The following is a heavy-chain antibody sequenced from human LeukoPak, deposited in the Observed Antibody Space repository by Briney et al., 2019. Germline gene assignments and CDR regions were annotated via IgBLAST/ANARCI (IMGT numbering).Heavy chain of an antibody. CDR3: ARVGGNYDGLIDY. V-gene: IGHV1-18*01. J-gene: IGHJ4*02. Sequence: ASVKVSCKASGYTFTNFPIGWVRQAPGQGLEWMGWISAYNGYTKYAPSLQGRVTMTTDTSTSTAYMQLRSLRSDDTAMYYCARVGGNYDGLIDYWGQGTLVTVSS. D-gene: IGHD1-26*01. CDR1: GYTFTNFP. CDR2: ISAYNGYT.